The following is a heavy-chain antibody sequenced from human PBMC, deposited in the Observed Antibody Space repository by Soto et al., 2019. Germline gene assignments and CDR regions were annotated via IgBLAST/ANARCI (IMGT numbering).Heavy chain of an antibody. V-gene: IGHV4-4*07. CDR3: AGDQEGRISMVRGVTLFHYHVMDV. Sequence: SETLSVTCTFSGGSISIYFWTWIGQPAGKGLEWIGRIHTSGSTNYNPSRKSRVTMSVDTSRMQFSLKLSSVTAADTAVYYCAGDQEGRISMVRGVTLFHYHVMDVWGQGTTVTV. CDR2: IHTSGST. J-gene: IGHJ6*02. D-gene: IGHD3-10*01. CDR1: GGSISIYF.